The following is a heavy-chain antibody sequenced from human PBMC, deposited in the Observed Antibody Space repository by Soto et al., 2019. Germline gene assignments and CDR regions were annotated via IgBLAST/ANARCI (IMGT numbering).Heavy chain of an antibody. V-gene: IGHV3-53*01. J-gene: IGHJ4*02. CDR3: GQPAGGGGY. D-gene: IGHD3-10*01. Sequence: EVQLVESGGGLIQPGGSLRLSCAVSGFTVSNNYMSWVRQAPGKGLEGVSVIYSGGYTAYGDSVKGRFTISRDNSKNTLSLKMNALRAEARAVYYCGQPAGGGGYWGQGTLVTVSS. CDR1: GFTVSNNY. CDR2: IYSGGYT.